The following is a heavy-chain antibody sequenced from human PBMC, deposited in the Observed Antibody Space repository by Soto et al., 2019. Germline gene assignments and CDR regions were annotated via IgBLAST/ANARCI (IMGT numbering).Heavy chain of an antibody. D-gene: IGHD6-6*01. CDR3: ARHGKEYSTSEGGYNWFYP. CDR2: IYPGDSNV. J-gene: IGHJ5*02. Sequence: PGESLQISCKGSEYSFSNFWIAWVRQMPGKGLDWIGNIYPGDSNVKYSPSFQGQVTISVDRSIDTAYLQWSSLKASDTAIYYCARHGKEYSTSEGGYNWFYPWGQGTLVTVSS. V-gene: IGHV5-51*01. CDR1: EYSFSNFW.